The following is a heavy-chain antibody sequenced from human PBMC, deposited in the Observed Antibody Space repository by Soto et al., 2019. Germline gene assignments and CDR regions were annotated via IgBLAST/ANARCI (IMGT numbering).Heavy chain of an antibody. D-gene: IGHD3-10*01. CDR2: IYYSGST. CDR3: ARGLWFGELVKGWFDP. V-gene: IGHV4-39*07. CDR1: GGSISSSSYY. Sequence: PSETLSLTCTVSGGSISSSSYYWGWIRQPPGKGLEWIGNIYYSGSTYYNPSLKSRVTISVDTSKNQFSLKLSSVTAADTAVYYCARGLWFGELVKGWFDPWGQGTLVTVSS. J-gene: IGHJ5*02.